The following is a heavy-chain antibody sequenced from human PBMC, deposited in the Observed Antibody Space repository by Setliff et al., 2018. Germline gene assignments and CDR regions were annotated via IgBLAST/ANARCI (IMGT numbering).Heavy chain of an antibody. CDR2: IYTGGST. CDR1: GDSISSGTYY. Sequence: SETLSLTCTVSGDSISSGTYYWSYWTWIRQPAGKGLEWIGHIYTGGSTNYNPSLQSRVTMSVDTSKNQFSLRLSSVTAADTAIYYCARDRLRGWFDPWGQGTLVTVSS. D-gene: IGHD2-21*02. J-gene: IGHJ5*02. V-gene: IGHV4-61*09. CDR3: ARDRLRGWFDP.